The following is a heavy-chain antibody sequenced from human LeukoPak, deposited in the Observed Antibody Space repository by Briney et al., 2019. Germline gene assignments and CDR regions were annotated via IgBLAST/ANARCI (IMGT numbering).Heavy chain of an antibody. D-gene: IGHD3-10*01. CDR1: GGSISSGSYY. CDR3: AREGSTSGANWFDP. J-gene: IGHJ5*02. CDR2: IYTSGTT. V-gene: IGHV4-61*02. Sequence: PSETLSLTCTVSGGSISSGSYYWGWVRPPAGEGLGWVGRIYTSGTTNYNPALKSRDTISVDTSKNQFSLTLSSDTAAHTAVYYCAREGSTSGANWFDPWGQGTLVTVSS.